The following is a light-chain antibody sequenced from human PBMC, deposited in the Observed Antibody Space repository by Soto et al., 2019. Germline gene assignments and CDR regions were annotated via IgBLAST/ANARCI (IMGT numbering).Light chain of an antibody. CDR2: GAS. CDR1: QSIANYY. Sequence: ESVLTQSPGTLSLSPGERATLSCRSSQSIANYYLAWYQQKPGHTPRLLIYGASSRATCIPDRFSGSGSGTDVTLTIIGLEPENFAVYYCHQYGSSPPTFGQGTKLEIK. J-gene: IGKJ2*01. V-gene: IGKV3-20*01. CDR3: HQYGSSPPT.